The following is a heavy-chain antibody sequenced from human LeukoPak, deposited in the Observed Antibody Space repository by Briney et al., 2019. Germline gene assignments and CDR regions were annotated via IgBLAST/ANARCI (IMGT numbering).Heavy chain of an antibody. CDR2: ISGSGGST. CDR3: AKEGNGDYYFDY. J-gene: IGHJ4*02. V-gene: IGHV3-23*01. Sequence: GGSLRLSCAAPGFTFSSYAMSWVRQAPGKGLEWVSSISGSGGSTYYADAVKGRFNISRDNSKNTLYLQMNSLRAEDTAVYYCAKEGNGDYYFDYWGQGTLVTVSS. CDR1: GFTFSSYA. D-gene: IGHD4-17*01.